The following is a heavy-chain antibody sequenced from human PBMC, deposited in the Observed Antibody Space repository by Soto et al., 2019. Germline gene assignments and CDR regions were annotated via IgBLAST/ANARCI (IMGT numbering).Heavy chain of an antibody. CDR3: ARGLNSFDM. Sequence: PGGSLRLSCVASGFTLSDHYMDWIRQTPGKGMEWIARLRSKPRGSTTEYAASVRGRFTVSRDDSQNSLFLQLNSLNTDDSAIYYCARGLNSFDMWGQGTMVTVSS. CDR2: LRSKPRGSTT. D-gene: IGHD2-21*01. CDR1: GFTLSDHY. V-gene: IGHV3-72*01. J-gene: IGHJ3*02.